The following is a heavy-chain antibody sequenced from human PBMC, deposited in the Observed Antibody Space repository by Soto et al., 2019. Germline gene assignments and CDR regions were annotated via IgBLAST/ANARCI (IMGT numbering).Heavy chain of an antibody. CDR3: AKDYYDSSGYHNIFDY. J-gene: IGHJ4*02. V-gene: IGHV3-30*18. Sequence: QPGGSLRLSCAASGFTFSSYGMHWVRQAPGKGLEWVAVISYDGSNKYYADSVKGRFTISRDNSKNTLYLQMNSLRAEDTAVYYCAKDYYDSSGYHNIFDYWGQGTLVTVSS. D-gene: IGHD3-22*01. CDR2: ISYDGSNK. CDR1: GFTFSSYG.